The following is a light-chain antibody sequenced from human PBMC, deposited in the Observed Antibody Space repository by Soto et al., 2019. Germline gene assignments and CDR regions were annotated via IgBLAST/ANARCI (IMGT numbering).Light chain of an antibody. J-gene: IGKJ1*01. Sequence: DIQMTQSPSSLSASVGDSVTITCRTSQYVDRYLSWYQQIPGRAPKLLIYSASSLVTGVPPRFRGSASGTEFTLSISSLQREDFATYFCQQSSNIPCTFGQGTKVEMK. V-gene: IGKV1-39*01. CDR3: QQSSNIPCT. CDR2: SAS. CDR1: QYVDRY.